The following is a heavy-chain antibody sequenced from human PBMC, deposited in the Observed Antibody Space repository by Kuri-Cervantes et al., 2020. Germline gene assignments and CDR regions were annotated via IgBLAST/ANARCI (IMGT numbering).Heavy chain of an antibody. V-gene: IGHV1-46*01. CDR2: INPSGGST. CDR3: ATVDWATGESCFDY. CDR1: VYTFTSYY. D-gene: IGHD3/OR15-3a*01. J-gene: IGHJ4*02. Sequence: ASVKVSCKASVYTFTSYYMHWVRQATGQGLEWMGIINPSGGSTSYAQKFQGRVTITRDTSASTAYMELSSLRSEDTAVYYCATVDWATGESCFDYWGQGTLVTVSS.